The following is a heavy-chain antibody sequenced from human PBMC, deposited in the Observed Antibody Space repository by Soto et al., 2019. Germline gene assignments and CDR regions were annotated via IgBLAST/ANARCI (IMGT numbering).Heavy chain of an antibody. CDR1: GYTFTSYG. CDR3: ARDLGIAAAGTSDFDY. D-gene: IGHD6-13*01. J-gene: IGHJ4*02. V-gene: IGHV1-18*01. CDR2: ISAYNGNT. Sequence: ASVKVSCKASGYTFTSYGISWVRQAPGQGLEWMGWISAYNGNTNYAQKLQGRVTMTTDTSTSTAYMELRSLRSDDTAVYYCARDLGIAAAGTSDFDYWGQGTLVTVSS.